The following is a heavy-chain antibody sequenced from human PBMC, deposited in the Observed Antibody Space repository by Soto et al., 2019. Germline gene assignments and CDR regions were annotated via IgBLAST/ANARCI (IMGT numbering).Heavy chain of an antibody. CDR1: GGSISSYY. Sequence: SETLSLTCTVSGGSISSYYWSWIRQPPGKGLEWIGYIYYSGSTNYNPSLKSRVTISVDTSKNQFSLKLSSVTAADTAVYYCARLGYSSSWYWFDPWGQGTLVTVSS. D-gene: IGHD6-13*01. CDR2: IYYSGST. V-gene: IGHV4-59*08. CDR3: ARLGYSSSWYWFDP. J-gene: IGHJ5*02.